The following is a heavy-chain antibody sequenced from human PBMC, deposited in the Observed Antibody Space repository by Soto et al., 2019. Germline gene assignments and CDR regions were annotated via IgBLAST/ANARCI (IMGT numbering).Heavy chain of an antibody. CDR1: GYTLTELS. D-gene: IGHD6-19*01. CDR2: FDPEDGEA. J-gene: IGHJ3*02. Sequence: GASVKVSCKVSGYTLTELSMHWVRQAPGKGLEWMGGFDPEDGEAIYAQKFQGRVTMTRNTSTSTAYMELSSLRSEDTAVYYCARGLRKVAVRGPRAFDIWGQGTMVTVSS. V-gene: IGHV1-24*01. CDR3: ARGLRKVAVRGPRAFDI.